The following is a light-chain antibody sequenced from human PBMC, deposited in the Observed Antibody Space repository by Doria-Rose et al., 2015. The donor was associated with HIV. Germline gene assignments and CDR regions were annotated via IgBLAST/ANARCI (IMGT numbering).Light chain of an antibody. V-gene: IGKV3-20*01. Sequence: LTQSPGTLSLSPGERATLSCRASQSFSSTYLAWYQQKPGQAPSLFIYDGSTRATGIPDRFSASGPGTDFTLTINRLEPEDFALYYCHQYGTSWTFGQGTKVEI. CDR2: DGS. CDR3: HQYGTSWT. J-gene: IGKJ1*01. CDR1: QSFSSTY.